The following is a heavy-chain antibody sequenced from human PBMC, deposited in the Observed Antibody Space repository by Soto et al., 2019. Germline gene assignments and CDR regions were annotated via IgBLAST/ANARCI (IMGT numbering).Heavy chain of an antibody. CDR2: ISGSGGST. CDR1: GFTFTISA. CDR3: AKDYVAYYYGLDV. Sequence: GSLRLSCAASGFTFTISAITWVRQAPGKGLEWVSTISGSGGSTYYADSVKGRFTISRDNSKNTLYLQMNSLRAEDTALYYCAKDYVAYYYGLDVWGQGTTVTVSS. D-gene: IGHD3-16*01. J-gene: IGHJ6*02. V-gene: IGHV3-23*01.